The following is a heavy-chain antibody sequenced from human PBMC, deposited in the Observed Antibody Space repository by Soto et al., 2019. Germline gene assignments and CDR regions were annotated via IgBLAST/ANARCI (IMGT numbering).Heavy chain of an antibody. CDR2: FSRSNGVA. Sequence: EVQMLESGGYLVQPGGSLRVSCASGFTFSHYTMAWVRQAPGKGLAWVSGFSRSNGVAYYADSVKGRFTISRDNSKNTVFLQMHSLSAEDTAVYSCANGGLQGSIYGGLSYFHHWDQGTLVTVSA. CDR3: ANGGLQGSIYGGLSYFHH. CDR1: GFTFSHYT. J-gene: IGHJ4*02. V-gene: IGHV3-23*01. D-gene: IGHD3-10*01.